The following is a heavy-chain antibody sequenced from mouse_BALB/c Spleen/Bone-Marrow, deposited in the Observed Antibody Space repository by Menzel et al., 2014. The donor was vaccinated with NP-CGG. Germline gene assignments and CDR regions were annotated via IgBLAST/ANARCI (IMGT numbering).Heavy chain of an antibody. J-gene: IGHJ4*01. CDR3: ARGGYDAMDY. Sequence: VLLLQSGVELVKPGASVKLSCTASGFNIKDTYMHWVKQRPEQGLEWFGRIDPANGNTKYDPKYQGKATITADTSSNTANLQLSSRTSEDKAVYYYARGGYDAMDYWGQGTSVTVSS. CDR2: IDPANGNT. V-gene: IGHV14-3*02. CDR1: GFNIKDTY.